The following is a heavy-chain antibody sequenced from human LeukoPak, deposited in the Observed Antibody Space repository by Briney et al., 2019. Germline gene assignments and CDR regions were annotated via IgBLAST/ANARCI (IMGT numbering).Heavy chain of an antibody. CDR1: GITFGNNW. CDR2: INSDGGGA. CDR3: ARDVPHNWFDT. J-gene: IGHJ5*02. Sequence: SGGSLRRSCAASGITFGNNWMHWVRQGPGKGLVWTSRINSDGGGAIYADSVKGRFTVSRDNAKNTLYLQMNSLRAEDTAVYYCARDVPHNWFDTWGQGTLVTVSS. V-gene: IGHV3-74*01.